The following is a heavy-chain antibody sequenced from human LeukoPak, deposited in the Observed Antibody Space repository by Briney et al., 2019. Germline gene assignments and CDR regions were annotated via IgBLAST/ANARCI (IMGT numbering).Heavy chain of an antibody. CDR3: ARVEGFIDY. V-gene: IGHV3-48*03. Sequence: GGSLRLSCAASGFTFSSYEMNWVRQAPGKGLEWVSYIGSSGSTKYYADSVKGRFTISRDNAKNSLYLQMISLRAEDTALYYCARVEGFIDYWGQGTLVTVSS. CDR2: IGSSGSTK. J-gene: IGHJ4*02. CDR1: GFTFSSYE. D-gene: IGHD3-16*02.